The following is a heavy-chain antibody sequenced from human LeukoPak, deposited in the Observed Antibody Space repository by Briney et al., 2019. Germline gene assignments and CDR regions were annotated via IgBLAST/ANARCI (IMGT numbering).Heavy chain of an antibody. CDR1: GGSISSGSYY. CDR2: IYTSGST. D-gene: IGHD1-7*01. CDR3: ARDPLTGTFDP. J-gene: IGHJ5*02. V-gene: IGHV4-61*02. Sequence: PSETLSLTCTVSGGSISSGSYYWSWIRQPAWKGLERIGRIYTSGSTNYNPSLKSRVTISVDTSKNHFALKLSSVTAADTAVYYCARDPLTGTFDPWGQGTLVTVSS.